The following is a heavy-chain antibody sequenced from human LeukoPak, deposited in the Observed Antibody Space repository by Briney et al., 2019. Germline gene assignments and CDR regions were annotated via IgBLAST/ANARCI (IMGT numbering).Heavy chain of an antibody. CDR2: INHSGST. Sequence: PSETLSLTCAVYGGSFSGYYWSWIRQPPGKGLEWIGEINHSGSTNYNPSLKSRVTISVDTSKNQFSLKLSSVTAADTAVYYCARTHVRPYYDFWSGYPEWYDYWGQGTLVTVSS. D-gene: IGHD3-3*01. CDR3: ARTHVRPYYDFWSGYPEWYDY. CDR1: GGSFSGYY. J-gene: IGHJ4*02. V-gene: IGHV4-34*01.